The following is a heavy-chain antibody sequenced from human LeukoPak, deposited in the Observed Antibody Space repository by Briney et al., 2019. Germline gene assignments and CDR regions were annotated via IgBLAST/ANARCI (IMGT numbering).Heavy chain of an antibody. J-gene: IGHJ4*02. CDR2: ISSSGSTI. V-gene: IGHV3-48*03. Sequence: GGSLRLSCAASGFTFSSYEMNWVRQAPGKGLEWVSYISSSGSTIYYADSVKGRFTISRDNAKNSLYLQMNSLRAGDTAVYYCARGPTYYYDSSGYSNAYYWGQGTLVTVSS. CDR1: GFTFSSYE. CDR3: ARGPTYYYDSSGYSNAYY. D-gene: IGHD3-22*01.